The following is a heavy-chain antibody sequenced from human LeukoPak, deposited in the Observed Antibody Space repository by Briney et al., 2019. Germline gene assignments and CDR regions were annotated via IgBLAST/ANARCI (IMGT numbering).Heavy chain of an antibody. V-gene: IGHV3-7*04. Sequence: GGSLRLSCAVSGFNFRDYWMSWVRQAPGKGLEWVTNINEDGSEKYYVDSVKGRVTTSRDNAKSSLYLQMNSLRGEDTAVYSCVRGAGGGDFWGQGTLVTVSS. D-gene: IGHD6-19*01. J-gene: IGHJ4*02. CDR1: GFNFRDYW. CDR3: VRGAGGGDF. CDR2: INEDGSEK.